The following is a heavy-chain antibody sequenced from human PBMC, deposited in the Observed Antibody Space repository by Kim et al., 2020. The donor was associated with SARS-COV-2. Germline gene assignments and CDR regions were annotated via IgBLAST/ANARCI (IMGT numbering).Heavy chain of an antibody. CDR1: GGSISSSY. J-gene: IGHJ6*02. CDR2: VYYSGTT. V-gene: IGHV4-59*08. CDR3: ARLRSLGYCSGGSCPFYYYAMDV. D-gene: IGHD2-15*01. Sequence: SETLSLTCTVSGGSISSSYWSWIRQPPGKGLEWIGYVYYSGTTNYNPSLKSRVTISVDTSKNQFSLKLSSVTAADTAVYYCARLRSLGYCSGGSCPFYYYAMDVWGQGTTVTVSS.